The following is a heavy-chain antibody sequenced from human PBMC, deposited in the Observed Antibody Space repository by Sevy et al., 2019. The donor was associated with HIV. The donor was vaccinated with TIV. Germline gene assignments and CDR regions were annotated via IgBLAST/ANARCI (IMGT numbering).Heavy chain of an antibody. D-gene: IGHD5-12*01. V-gene: IGHV3-49*03. CDR3: ARGLATADTPEYYFDS. J-gene: IGHJ4*02. CDR1: GFTFDDYA. CDR2: ITRNSYEAYGGTT. Sequence: GGSLRLSCTTSGFTFDDYAMSWFRQAPGKGLEWVAFITRNSYEAYGGTTDYAASGKGRFIISRDDSKSIAYLQMNSLKTEETAVYYCARGLATADTPEYYFDSWGQGTLVTVSS.